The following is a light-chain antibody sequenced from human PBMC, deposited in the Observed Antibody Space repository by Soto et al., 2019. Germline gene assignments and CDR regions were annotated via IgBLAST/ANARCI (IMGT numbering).Light chain of an antibody. CDR1: QAVYSSL. J-gene: IGKJ5*01. CDR3: QQYGNAPIT. Sequence: ETLLAQSPSTLSFAPGEGRTLSCRATQAVYSSLLAWYQQKPGQAPRLLIYGASSRATGIPDRFSGSGSGTDFTLSCSSLEVEDFAVYPCQQYGNAPITFGQGTRLEI. V-gene: IGKV3-20*01. CDR2: GAS.